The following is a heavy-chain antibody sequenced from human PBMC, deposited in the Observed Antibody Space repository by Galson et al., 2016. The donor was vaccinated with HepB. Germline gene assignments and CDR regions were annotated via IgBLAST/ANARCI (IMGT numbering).Heavy chain of an antibody. CDR2: IYWDDDQ. Sequence: PALVKPTQTLTLACTFSGFSLLTNGVGVGWIRQTPGQALEWLALIYWDDDQRSSPSPRSRLTITKDIRKNQVVLTMTDIDPVDAGTFYCARLTWRGRDSRGNLFLFDYWGQGIRVTVSS. J-gene: IGHJ4*02. D-gene: IGHD4-23*01. V-gene: IGHV2-5*02. CDR3: ARLTWRGRDSRGNLFLFDY. CDR1: GFSLLTNGVG.